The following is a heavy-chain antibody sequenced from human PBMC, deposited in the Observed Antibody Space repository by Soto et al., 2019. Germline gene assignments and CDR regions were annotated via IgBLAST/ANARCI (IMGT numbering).Heavy chain of an antibody. D-gene: IGHD6-13*01. Sequence: GASVKVSCKASGYTFTSYGISWVRQAPGQGLEWMGWISAYNGNTNYAQKLQGRVTMTTDTSTSTAYMGLRSLRSDDTAVYYCARERGYSRSGWYYGMDVWGQGTTVTVSS. CDR2: ISAYNGNT. J-gene: IGHJ6*02. V-gene: IGHV1-18*04. CDR1: GYTFTSYG. CDR3: ARERGYSRSGWYYGMDV.